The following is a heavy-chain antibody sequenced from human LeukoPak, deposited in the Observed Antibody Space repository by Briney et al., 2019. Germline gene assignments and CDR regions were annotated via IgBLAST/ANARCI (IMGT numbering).Heavy chain of an antibody. Sequence: GGSLRLSCAASGFTFSNYGMNWVRQAPGKGLEGVSYISGGGTTIYYADSVKGRFTISRDSAKDSLDLQMNSLRAEDTAVYYCVRISTAVAGADYWGQGTLLTVSS. D-gene: IGHD6-19*01. V-gene: IGHV3-48*01. CDR1: GFTFSNYG. J-gene: IGHJ4*02. CDR3: VRISTAVAGADY. CDR2: ISGGGTTI.